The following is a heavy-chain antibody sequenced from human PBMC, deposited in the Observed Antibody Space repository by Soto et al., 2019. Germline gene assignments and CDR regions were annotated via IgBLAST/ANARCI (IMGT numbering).Heavy chain of an antibody. Sequence: ASVKVSCKASGYTFTSYYMHWVRQAPGQGLEWMGIINPSGGSTSYAQKFQGRVTMTRDTSTSTVYMEPSSLRSEDTAVYYCARDAGGVAAAGTPYYFDYWGQGTLVTVSS. CDR3: ARDAGGVAAAGTPYYFDY. V-gene: IGHV1-46*01. D-gene: IGHD6-13*01. CDR2: INPSGGST. J-gene: IGHJ4*02. CDR1: GYTFTSYY.